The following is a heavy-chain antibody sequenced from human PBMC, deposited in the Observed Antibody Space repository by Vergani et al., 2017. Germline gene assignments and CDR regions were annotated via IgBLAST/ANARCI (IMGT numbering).Heavy chain of an antibody. CDR3: VKDHMGASFVGTNHNDY. CDR1: GFTFSSYS. D-gene: IGHD1-26*01. Sequence: EVQLVESGGGLVQLGGSLRLSCAASGFTFSSYSMNWVRQAPGKGLEWVSYISSSSSPIYYADSVQGRFTISRDNAKNSLYLQMNSLRAEDTAVYYCVKDHMGASFVGTNHNDYWGQGTLVTVSS. CDR2: ISSSSSPI. V-gene: IGHV3-48*01. J-gene: IGHJ4*02.